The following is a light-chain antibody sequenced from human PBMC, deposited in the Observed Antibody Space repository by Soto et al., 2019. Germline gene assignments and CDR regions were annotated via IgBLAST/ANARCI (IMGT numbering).Light chain of an antibody. V-gene: IGKV1-12*01. J-gene: IGKJ5*01. CDR2: GAS. Sequence: DIQMTQSPSSVSASVGDRVTITCRASQDIGSGLAWYQQKQGKAPDLLIYGASSLQSGDPSRFYGSGSRTDFTLTISSLQPEDFATYYCQQGGSFAFTFGQGTLLEIK. CDR3: QQGGSFAFT. CDR1: QDIGSG.